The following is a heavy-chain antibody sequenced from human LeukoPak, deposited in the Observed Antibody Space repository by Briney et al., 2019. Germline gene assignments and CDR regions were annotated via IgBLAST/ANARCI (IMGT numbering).Heavy chain of an antibody. V-gene: IGHV5-51*03. Sequence: GESLKISCKGSGYSFTSYWIGWVRQMPRKGLEGMGIIYPGDSDTRYSPSFQRQVTISADKSISTASLQWSSLKASDTDTYYCARPPRGLSGDPGDYWGQGTLVTVSS. CDR2: IYPGDSDT. J-gene: IGHJ4*02. CDR1: GYSFTSYW. CDR3: ARPPRGLSGDPGDY. D-gene: IGHD4-17*01.